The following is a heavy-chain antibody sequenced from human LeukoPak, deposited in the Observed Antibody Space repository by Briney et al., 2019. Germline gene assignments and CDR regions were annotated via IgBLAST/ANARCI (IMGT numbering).Heavy chain of an antibody. J-gene: IGHJ5*02. V-gene: IGHV1-46*01. D-gene: IGHD2-15*01. Sequence: ASVKVSCKASGYTFTSYYIHWVRQAPGQGLEWVGIINPSGGSSTYAQKFHARVTMTRDTSTSTVYMELSSLRSEDTAVYFCARWRGGSVWFDPWGQGTLVTVSS. CDR2: INPSGGSS. CDR3: ARWRGGSVWFDP. CDR1: GYTFTSYY.